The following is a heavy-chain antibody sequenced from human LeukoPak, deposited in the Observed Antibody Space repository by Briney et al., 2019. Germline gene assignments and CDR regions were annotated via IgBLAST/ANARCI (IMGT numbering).Heavy chain of an antibody. D-gene: IGHD2-2*01. CDR2: ISYDGSNK. J-gene: IGHJ4*02. CDR1: GFTFSSYA. Sequence: PGRSLRLSCAASGFTFSSYAMHWVRQAPGKGLEWVAVISYDGSNKYYADSVKGRFTISRDNSKNTLYLQMNSLRAEDTAVYYCARREPQGCSGTSCFAGPVGHWGQGTLVTVSS. CDR3: ARREPQGCSGTSCFAGPVGH. V-gene: IGHV3-30-3*01.